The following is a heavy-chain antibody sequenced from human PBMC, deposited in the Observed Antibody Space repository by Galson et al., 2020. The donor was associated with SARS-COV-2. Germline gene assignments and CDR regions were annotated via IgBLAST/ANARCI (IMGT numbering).Heavy chain of an antibody. CDR1: GFSFNDHF. J-gene: IGHJ4*02. CDR2: IRNRASGYST. Sequence: GGSLRLSCTASGFSFNDHFMDWVRQAPGKGLEWVARIRNRASGYSTEYAACVKGRFTISRDDSRNSVHLQTNSPKTEDTAVYYCVRDWDGAGDDWGQGTLVTVSS. CDR3: VRDWDGAGDD. D-gene: IGHD3-10*01. V-gene: IGHV3-72*01.